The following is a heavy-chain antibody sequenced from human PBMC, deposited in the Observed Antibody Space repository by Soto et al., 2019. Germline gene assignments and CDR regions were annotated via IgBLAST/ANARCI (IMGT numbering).Heavy chain of an antibody. CDR2: INRSGST. D-gene: IGHD2-2*02. Sequence: SETLSLTCGVYGGSFSGYYWSWIRQPPGKGLEWIGEINRSGSTNYNPSLKSRVTISVDTSKNQFSLKLSSVTAADTAVYYCARGSFYCSSTSCYTDDDAFDIWGQGTMVT. CDR1: GGSFSGYY. CDR3: ARGSFYCSSTSCYTDDDAFDI. J-gene: IGHJ3*02. V-gene: IGHV4-34*01.